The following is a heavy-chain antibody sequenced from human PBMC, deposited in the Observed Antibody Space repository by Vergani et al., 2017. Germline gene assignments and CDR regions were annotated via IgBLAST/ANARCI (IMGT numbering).Heavy chain of an antibody. V-gene: IGHV5-10-1*03. Sequence: EVQLVQSGVEVKKPGESLRISCKGSGYSFTNYWISWVRQMPGKGLEWMGKIDPSDSFTNYSPSFPGHVTISVDKSISTYYLQWSSLKASDTAMYYCARHSPIGSEIPAAITGLDAFDIWGQGTMVTVSS. D-gene: IGHD2-2*01. J-gene: IGHJ3*02. CDR3: ARHSPIGSEIPAAITGLDAFDI. CDR2: IDPSDSFT. CDR1: GYSFTNYW.